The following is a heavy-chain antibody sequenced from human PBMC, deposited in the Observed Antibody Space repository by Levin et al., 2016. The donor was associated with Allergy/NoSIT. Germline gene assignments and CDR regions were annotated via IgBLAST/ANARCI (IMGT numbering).Heavy chain of an antibody. D-gene: IGHD4-11*01. J-gene: IGHJ4*02. CDR3: ARGGPYSPFDY. CDR2: IYHSGST. Sequence: SETLSLTCAVSGGSISSGGYSWSWIRQPPGKGLEWIGYIYHSGSTYYNPSLKSRVTISVDRSKNQFSLKLSSVTAADTAVYYCARGGPYSPFDYWGQGTLVTVSS. CDR1: GGSISSGGYS. V-gene: IGHV4-30-2*01.